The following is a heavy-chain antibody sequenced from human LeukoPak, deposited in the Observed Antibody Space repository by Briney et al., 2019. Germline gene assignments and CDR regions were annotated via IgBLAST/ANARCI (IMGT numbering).Heavy chain of an antibody. CDR3: ASLGIAVAGLTFDY. D-gene: IGHD6-19*01. V-gene: IGHV4-34*01. CDR1: GGSFSGYY. Sequence: SETLSLTCAVYGGSFSGYYWSWIRQPPGKGLEWIGEINHSGSTNYNPSLKSRVTISVDTSKKQFSLKLSSVTAADTAVYYCASLGIAVAGLTFDYWGQGTLVTVSS. CDR2: INHSGST. J-gene: IGHJ4*02.